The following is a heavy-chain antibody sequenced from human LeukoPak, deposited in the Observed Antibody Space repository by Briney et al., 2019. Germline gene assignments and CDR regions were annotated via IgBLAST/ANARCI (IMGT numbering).Heavy chain of an antibody. CDR3: AKLSLWFGESQLDY. D-gene: IGHD3-10*01. Sequence: PGGSLRLSCAASGFTFRSYGMHWVRQAPGKGLEWVALITYDDFYKYYGDSVKGRFTISRDNSKNTLYLQMNSLRPEDTAVYYCAKLSLWFGESQLDYWGQGTLVTVSS. V-gene: IGHV3-30*18. CDR1: GFTFRSYG. CDR2: ITYDDFYK. J-gene: IGHJ4*02.